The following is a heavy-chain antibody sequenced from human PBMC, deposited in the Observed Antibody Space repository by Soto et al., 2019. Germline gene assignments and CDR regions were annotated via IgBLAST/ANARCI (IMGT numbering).Heavy chain of an antibody. D-gene: IGHD3-22*01. CDR3: ARDYYDSSGYYPYFYYGMDV. V-gene: IGHV3-30-3*01. Sequence: LRLSCAASGFTFSSYAMHWVRQAPGKGLEWVAVISYDGSNKYYADSVKGRFTISRDNSKNTLYLQMNSLRAEDTAVYYCARDYYDSSGYYPYFYYGMDVWGQGTTVTVSS. J-gene: IGHJ6*02. CDR2: ISYDGSNK. CDR1: GFTFSSYA.